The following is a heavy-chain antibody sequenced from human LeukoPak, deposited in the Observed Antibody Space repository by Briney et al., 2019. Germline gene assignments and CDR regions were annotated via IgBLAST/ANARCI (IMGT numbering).Heavy chain of an antibody. D-gene: IGHD6-13*01. V-gene: IGHV3-33*06. CDR3: AKDHKQQLVINWFDP. CDR1: GFTFSSYG. Sequence: GGSLRLSCAASGFTFSSYGMHWVRQAPGKGLEWVAVIWYDGSNKYYADSVKGRFTISRDNSKNTLYLQMNSLRAEDTAVYYCAKDHKQQLVINWFDPWGQGTLVTISS. J-gene: IGHJ5*02. CDR2: IWYDGSNK.